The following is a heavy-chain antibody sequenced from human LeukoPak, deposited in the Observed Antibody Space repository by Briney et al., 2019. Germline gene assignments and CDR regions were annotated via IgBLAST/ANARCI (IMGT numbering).Heavy chain of an antibody. CDR1: GGSISSNGYY. J-gene: IGHJ4*02. V-gene: IGHV4-39*07. D-gene: IGHD3-16*02. CDR3: ARDGAITFGGVIFFDY. Sequence: SETLTLTCTVSGGSISSNGYYWGWIRQPPGKGLEWIGSFYYTGSTFYSPSLKSRVTISVDTSKNQFSLKLSSVTAADTAVYYCARDGAITFGGVIFFDYWGQGTLVTVSS. CDR2: FYYTGST.